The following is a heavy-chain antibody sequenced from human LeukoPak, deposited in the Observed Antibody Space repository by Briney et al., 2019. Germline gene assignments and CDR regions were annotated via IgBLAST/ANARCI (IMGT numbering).Heavy chain of an antibody. CDR2: ISGSGGST. CDR1: GFTFSSYA. Sequence: GGSLRLSCAASGFTFSSYAMSWVRQAPGKGLEWVSAISGSGGSTYYADSVKGRFTISRDNSKNTLFLQMNSLRAEDTAVYYCAKDGGLWVSAHWGDSWGRGTLVTVSS. J-gene: IGHJ4*02. D-gene: IGHD7-27*01. CDR3: AKDGGLWVSAHWGDS. V-gene: IGHV3-23*01.